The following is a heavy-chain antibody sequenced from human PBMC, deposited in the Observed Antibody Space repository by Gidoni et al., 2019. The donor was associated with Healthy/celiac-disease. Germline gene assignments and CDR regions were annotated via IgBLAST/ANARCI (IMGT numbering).Heavy chain of an antibody. Sequence: QVQLQQWGAGLLKPSETLSLTCAVYGGSFSGYYWSWIRQPPGKGLEWIGEINHSGSTNYNPSLKSRVTISVDTSKNQFSLKLSSVTAADTAVYYCARGQLRFLEWFPYYFDYWGQGTLVTVSS. CDR2: INHSGST. J-gene: IGHJ4*02. CDR3: ARGQLRFLEWFPYYFDY. D-gene: IGHD3-3*01. V-gene: IGHV4-34*01. CDR1: GGSFSGYY.